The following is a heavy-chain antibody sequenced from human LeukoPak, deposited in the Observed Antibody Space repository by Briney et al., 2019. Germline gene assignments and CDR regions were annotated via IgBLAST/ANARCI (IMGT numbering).Heavy chain of an antibody. CDR2: ISPNTGGT. V-gene: IGHV1-2*02. J-gene: IGHJ4*02. D-gene: IGHD7-27*01. CDR3: ARDHNSENWGSLGG. Sequence: ASVKVSCKASGYTFTAYYIHWVRQAPGQGLEWMGWISPNTGGTNYAQKFQGRVTITRDTSINTVYMDLNRLTSDDTALYYCARDHNSENWGSLGGRGQGTLVTVSS. CDR1: GYTFTAYY.